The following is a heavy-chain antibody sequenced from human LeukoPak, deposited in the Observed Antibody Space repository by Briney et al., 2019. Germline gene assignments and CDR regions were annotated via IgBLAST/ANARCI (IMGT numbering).Heavy chain of an antibody. Sequence: GGSLRLSCTASGFTFSDYAMNWVRQAPGKGLEWVSYISSDSGAIYYADSVKGRFTISRDNAQKSLYLQMNSLRAEDTAVYYCARELAYWGQGALVTVSS. V-gene: IGHV3-48*01. CDR1: GFTFSDYA. CDR2: ISSDSGAI. J-gene: IGHJ4*02. CDR3: ARELAY.